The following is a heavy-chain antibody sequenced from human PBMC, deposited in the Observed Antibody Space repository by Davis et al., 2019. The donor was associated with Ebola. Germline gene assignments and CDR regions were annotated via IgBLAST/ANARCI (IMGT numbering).Heavy chain of an antibody. Sequence: GESLKISCAASGFTFSDYKMNWVRQAPGKGLEWISYISRGGNTKYYADSVKGRFTISRDNSKNTLYLQMNSLRAEDTAVYYCARDRLVQGVTIRAYFDYWGQGTLVTVSS. V-gene: IGHV3-48*01. D-gene: IGHD3-10*01. CDR1: GFTFSDYK. J-gene: IGHJ4*02. CDR3: ARDRLVQGVTIRAYFDY. CDR2: ISRGGNTK.